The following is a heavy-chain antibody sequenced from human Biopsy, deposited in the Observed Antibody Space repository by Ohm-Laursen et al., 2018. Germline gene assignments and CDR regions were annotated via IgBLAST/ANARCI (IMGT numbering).Heavy chain of an antibody. D-gene: IGHD1-1*01. Sequence: SLRLSCSASGFTFTDYDISWVRHVPGQGLEWLAPLSPNSTTIYYAGPLRGRFFISRDDAKNSVSLEMSSLRADDTALYFCARNVRLEMTDHSGVTTYSRYFAMDAWGRGTTVTVSS. CDR1: GFTFTDYD. J-gene: IGHJ6*02. V-gene: IGHV3-11*01. CDR2: LSPNSTTI. CDR3: ARNVRLEMTDHSGVTTYSRYFAMDA.